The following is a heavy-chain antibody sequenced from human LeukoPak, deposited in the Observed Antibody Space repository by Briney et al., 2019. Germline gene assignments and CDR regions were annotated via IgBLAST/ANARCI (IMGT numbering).Heavy chain of an antibody. CDR2: IYYSGST. CDR1: GGSISSSSYY. Sequence: SETLSLTCTVSGGSISSSSYYWGWIRQPPGKGLEWIGCIYYSGSTYYNPSLKSRVTISVDTSKNQFSLKLSSVTAADTAVYYCASTPGSADYWGQGTLVTVSS. J-gene: IGHJ4*02. V-gene: IGHV4-39*01. CDR3: ASTPGSADY.